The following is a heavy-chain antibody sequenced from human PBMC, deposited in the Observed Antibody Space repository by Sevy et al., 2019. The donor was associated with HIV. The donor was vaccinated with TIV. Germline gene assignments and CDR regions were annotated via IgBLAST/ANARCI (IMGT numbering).Heavy chain of an antibody. Sequence: SETLSLTCTVSGGSISSYYWSWIRQPPGKGLEWIGYIYYSGSTNYNPSLKSRVTISVDTSKNQFSLKLSSVTAADKAVYYCASLGYCSGGSCYSNNWFDPWGQGTLVTVSS. CDR3: ASLGYCSGGSCYSNNWFDP. D-gene: IGHD2-15*01. V-gene: IGHV4-59*01. CDR1: GGSISSYY. J-gene: IGHJ5*02. CDR2: IYYSGST.